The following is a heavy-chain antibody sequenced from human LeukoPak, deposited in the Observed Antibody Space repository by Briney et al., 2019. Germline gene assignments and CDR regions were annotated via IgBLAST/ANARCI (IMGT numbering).Heavy chain of an antibody. CDR2: IYYSGST. D-gene: IGHD2-15*01. CDR1: GASISGSGYY. CDR3: AKRGGCGLIDY. J-gene: IGHJ4*02. Sequence: PSETLSLTCAVSGASISGSGYYWGWIRQPPGKGLEWIGNIYYSGSTYYNASLQSRVTISIDMSKNEFSLRLNSVTAADTAMYYCAKRGGCGLIDYWGQGTLVTVSS. V-gene: IGHV4-39*01.